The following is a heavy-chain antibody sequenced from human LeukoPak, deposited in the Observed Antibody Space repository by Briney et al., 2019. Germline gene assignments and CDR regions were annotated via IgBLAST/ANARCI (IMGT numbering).Heavy chain of an antibody. CDR2: IKRDGSAK. CDR1: GFTFSSYW. CDR3: ARLSGDITVFDL. Sequence: GGSLRLSCAAPGFTFSSYWMSWVHQAPGKGLEWVATIKRDGSAKHYVDSVKGRFTVSRDNAKNSLHLQMNSLRADDTAVYYCARLSGDITVFDLWGQGTLVTVSS. D-gene: IGHD1-20*01. J-gene: IGHJ4*02. V-gene: IGHV3-7*01.